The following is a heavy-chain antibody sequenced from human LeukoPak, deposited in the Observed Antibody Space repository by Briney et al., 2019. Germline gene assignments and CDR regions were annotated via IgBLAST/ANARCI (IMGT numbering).Heavy chain of an antibody. CDR1: GFTFSSYA. Sequence: GGSLRLSCAASGFTFSSYAMHWVRQAPGKGLEWVAVIWYDGGNKYYADSVKGRFTISRDNSKNTLYLQMNSLRAEDTAAYYCARDQGLNSPDYWGQGTLVTVSS. D-gene: IGHD2-21*01. J-gene: IGHJ4*02. CDR2: IWYDGGNK. V-gene: IGHV3-33*01. CDR3: ARDQGLNSPDY.